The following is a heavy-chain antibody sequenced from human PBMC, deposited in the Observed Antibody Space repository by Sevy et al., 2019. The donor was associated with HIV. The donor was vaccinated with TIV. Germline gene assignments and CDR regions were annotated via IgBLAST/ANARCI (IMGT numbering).Heavy chain of an antibody. CDR1: GDSVSSNNAI. J-gene: IGHJ4*02. CDR2: TYYRSKWYD. CDR3: ARGGSETEAGKFDY. D-gene: IGHD6-13*01. V-gene: IGHV6-1*01. Sequence: SQTLSLTCAISGDSVSSNNAIWNWIRQSPSRGLEWLGRTYYRSKWYDDSAVSVRSRITINPDTSKNQFSLHLNSVTPDDTAVYYCARGGSETEAGKFDYWGQGTLVTVSS.